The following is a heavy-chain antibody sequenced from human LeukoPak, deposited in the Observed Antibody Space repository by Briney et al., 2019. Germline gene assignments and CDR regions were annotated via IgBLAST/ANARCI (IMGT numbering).Heavy chain of an antibody. D-gene: IGHD3-22*01. J-gene: IGHJ4*02. CDR2: IYWDDDK. V-gene: IGHV2-5*02. Sequence: ESGPTLVKPTQTLTLTCTFSGFSLTTSGVGVGWIRQPPGKALEWRALIYWDDDKRYSPSLKSRLTITKDTSKNQVVLTMTNMDPVDTATYYCAHAQYYYDSSGYYLNYWGQGTLVTVSS. CDR1: GFSLTTSGVG. CDR3: AHAQYYYDSSGYYLNY.